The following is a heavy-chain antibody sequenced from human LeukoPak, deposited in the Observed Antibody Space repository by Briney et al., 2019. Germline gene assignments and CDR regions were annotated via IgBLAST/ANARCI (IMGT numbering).Heavy chain of an antibody. D-gene: IGHD2-2*01. Sequence: PGGSLRLSCAASGFTFSTYWMTWLRQAPGKGLEWVSAISGSGGSTYYADSVKGRFTISRDNSKNTLYLQMNSLRAEDTAVYYCAKVGVVVPAATELDYWGQGTLVTVSS. V-gene: IGHV3-23*01. CDR3: AKVGVVVPAATELDY. CDR2: ISGSGGST. CDR1: GFTFSTYW. J-gene: IGHJ4*02.